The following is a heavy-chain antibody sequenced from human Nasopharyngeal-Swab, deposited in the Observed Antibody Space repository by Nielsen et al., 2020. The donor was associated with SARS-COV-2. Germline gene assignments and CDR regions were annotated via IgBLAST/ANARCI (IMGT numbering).Heavy chain of an antibody. CDR2: IYSCGST. Sequence: GESLKISCAASGFTVSSNYMSWVRQAPGKGLEWVSVIYSCGSTYYADSVKGRFTVSRDNAKISLYLQMDSLRAEDTALYYCARDAGYCSGGYCYSSSVFDYWGQGTLVTVSS. V-gene: IGHV3-66*03. D-gene: IGHD2-15*01. CDR3: ARDAGYCSGGYCYSSSVFDY. CDR1: GFTVSSNY. J-gene: IGHJ4*02.